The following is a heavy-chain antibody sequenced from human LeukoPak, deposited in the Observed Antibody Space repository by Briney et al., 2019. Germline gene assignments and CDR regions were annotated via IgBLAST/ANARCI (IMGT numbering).Heavy chain of an antibody. J-gene: IGHJ4*02. CDR3: AKIAETSGSYGQGYDY. D-gene: IGHD1-26*01. Sequence: GGSLRLSCAASGFTFSTYGMSWVRQAPGKGLEWVSGISGGNRRSTYYADSVKGRFTISRDNSKNTLYLQMNSLRTEDTAIYYCAKIAETSGSYGQGYDYWGQGTLVTVSS. CDR2: ISGGNRRST. CDR1: GFTFSTYG. V-gene: IGHV3-23*01.